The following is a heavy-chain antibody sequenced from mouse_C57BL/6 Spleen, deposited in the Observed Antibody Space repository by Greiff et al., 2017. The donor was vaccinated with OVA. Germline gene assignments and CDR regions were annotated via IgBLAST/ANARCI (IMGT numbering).Heavy chain of an antibody. CDR1: GFTFSSYG. CDR3: ARHTDYYGRSQYYFDY. Sequence: EVMLVESGGDLVKPGGSLNLSCAASGFTFSSYGMSWVRQTPDKRLEWVATISSGGSYTYYPDSVKGRFTLSRDKAKNTRYRQRSSRKSENTARYYSARHTDYYGRSQYYFDYWGQGTTRTVSS. J-gene: IGHJ2*01. V-gene: IGHV5-6*01. D-gene: IGHD1-1*01. CDR2: ISSGGSYT.